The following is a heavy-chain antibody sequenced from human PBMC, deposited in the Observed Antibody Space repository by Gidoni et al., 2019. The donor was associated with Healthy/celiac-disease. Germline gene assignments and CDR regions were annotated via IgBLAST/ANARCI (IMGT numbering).Heavy chain of an antibody. CDR2: ISGSGGST. CDR1: GFTFSRYA. V-gene: IGHV3-23*01. D-gene: IGHD5-12*01. CDR3: AKSGWLQCRAHPGGIDY. Sequence: EVQLLESGGGLVKPGGSMSLYCQASGFTFSRYAMSWVRQAPGKGLEWVSAISGSGGSTYYADSVKGRFTISRDNSKNTLYLQMNSLRAEDTAVYYCAKSGWLQCRAHPGGIDYWGQGTLVTVSS. J-gene: IGHJ4*02.